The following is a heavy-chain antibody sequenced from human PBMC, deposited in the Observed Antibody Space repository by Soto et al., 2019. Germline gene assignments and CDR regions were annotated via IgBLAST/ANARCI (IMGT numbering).Heavy chain of an antibody. J-gene: IGHJ4*02. CDR1: GYTFTNYD. Sequence: QVQLVQSGAAVKKHGASVKVSCKASGYTFTNYDITWVRQAPGQGLEWVGRMNPNSGKTDYAQKFQGRVTMTRNTSISTAYMELSSLGYEDTAVYYCSTWSRSVLYTGVFWGQGTLVNVSS. V-gene: IGHV1-8*01. D-gene: IGHD2-8*02. CDR3: STWSRSVLYTGVF. CDR2: MNPNSGKT.